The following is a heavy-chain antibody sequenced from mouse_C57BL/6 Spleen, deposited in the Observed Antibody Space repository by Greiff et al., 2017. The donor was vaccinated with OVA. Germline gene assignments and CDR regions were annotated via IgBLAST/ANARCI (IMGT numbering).Heavy chain of an antibody. CDR3: ARMAYYDYDAAWFAY. J-gene: IGHJ3*01. D-gene: IGHD2-4*01. CDR1: GFSLSTFGMG. Sequence: QVTLKESGPGILQPSQTLSLTCSFSGFSLSTFGMGVGWIRQPSGKGLEWLAHIWWDDDKYYNPALKSRLTNSKDTSKNQVFLKIANVDTADTATYYCARMAYYDYDAAWFAYWGQGTLVTVSA. V-gene: IGHV8-8*01. CDR2: IWWDDDK.